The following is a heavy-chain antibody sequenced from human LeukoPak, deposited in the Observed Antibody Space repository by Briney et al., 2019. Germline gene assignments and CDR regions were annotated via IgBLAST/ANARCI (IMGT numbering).Heavy chain of an antibody. Sequence: SETLSLTCTVSGGSISSYYWSWIRQPPGKGLEWIGYIYYSGSTNYNPSLKSRVTISVDTSKNQFSLKLSSVTAADTAVYYCARVTANTYDYVWGSYRYYFDYWGQGTLVTVSS. CDR2: IYYSGST. V-gene: IGHV4-59*01. D-gene: IGHD3-16*02. CDR3: ARVTANTYDYVWGSYRYYFDY. CDR1: GGSISSYY. J-gene: IGHJ4*02.